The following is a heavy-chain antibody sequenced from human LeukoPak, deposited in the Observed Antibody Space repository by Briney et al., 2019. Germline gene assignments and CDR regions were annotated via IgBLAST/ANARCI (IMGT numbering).Heavy chain of an antibody. CDR3: TKWSGFGDD. CDR2: ISGSGDST. V-gene: IGHV3-23*01. J-gene: IGHJ4*02. D-gene: IGHD3-10*01. CDR1: GFTFSSNS. Sequence: GGSLRLSCAASGFTFSSNSMTWVRQTPGKGLEWVSGISGSGDSTFYADSVKGQFTISRDNSRNTLYLKMSSLRPEDTAVYYCTKWSGFGDDWGQGTLVTVSS.